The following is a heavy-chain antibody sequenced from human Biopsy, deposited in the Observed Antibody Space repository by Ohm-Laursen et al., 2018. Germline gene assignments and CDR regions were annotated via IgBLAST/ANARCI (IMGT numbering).Heavy chain of an antibody. J-gene: IGHJ5*02. V-gene: IGHV3-23*01. D-gene: IGHD3-10*01. CDR3: AKGRSGGTGHGNWFDP. Sequence: SLRLSCTASGFTFSGYAMSWVRQGPEKGLEWVSVVTGSGRSTYYTDSVKGRFSISRDNSKNTLYLQMNSLRVEDTAVYYCAKGRSGGTGHGNWFDPWGQGTQVSVSS. CDR2: VTGSGRST. CDR1: GFTFSGYA.